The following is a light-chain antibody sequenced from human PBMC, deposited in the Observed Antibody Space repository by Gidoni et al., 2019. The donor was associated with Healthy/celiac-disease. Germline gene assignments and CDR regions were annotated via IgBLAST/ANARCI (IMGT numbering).Light chain of an antibody. V-gene: IGLV1-44*01. CDR1: SSNIGSNT. CDR2: SNN. J-gene: IGLJ3*02. CDR3: AAWDDSLNVWV. Sequence: QTVLTQPPSASGTPGKRVTISCSGSSSNIGSNTVNWYQQLPGTAPKLLSYSNNQRPSGVPDRFSGSKSGTSASLAISGLQSEDEADYYCAAWDDSLNVWVFGGGTKLTVL.